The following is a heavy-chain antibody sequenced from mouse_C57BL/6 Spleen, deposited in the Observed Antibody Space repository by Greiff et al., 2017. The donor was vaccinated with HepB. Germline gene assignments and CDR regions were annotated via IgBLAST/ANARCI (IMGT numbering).Heavy chain of an antibody. J-gene: IGHJ4*01. CDR1: GFTFSDYY. CDR2: INYDGSST. V-gene: IGHV5-16*01. CDR3: ARVGDGYYDYAMDY. Sequence: EVMLVESEGGLVQPGSSMKLSCTASGFTFSDYYMAWVRQVPEKGLEWVANINYDGSSTYYLDSLKSRFIISRDNAKNILYLQMSSLKSEDTATYYCARVGDGYYDYAMDYWGQGTSVTVSS. D-gene: IGHD2-3*01.